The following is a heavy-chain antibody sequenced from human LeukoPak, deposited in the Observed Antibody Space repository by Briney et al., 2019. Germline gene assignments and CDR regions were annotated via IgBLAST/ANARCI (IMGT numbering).Heavy chain of an antibody. V-gene: IGHV1-18*01. CDR1: GYTFTSYG. Sequence: ASVKVSCKASGYTFTSYGISWVRQAPGQGPEWMGWISAYNGNTNYAQKLQGRVTMTTDTSTSTAYMELRSLRSDDTAVYYCARDEIPQQPHSFYGMDVWGQGTTVTVSS. J-gene: IGHJ6*02. CDR3: ARDEIPQQPHSFYGMDV. CDR2: ISAYNGNT. D-gene: IGHD1/OR15-1a*01.